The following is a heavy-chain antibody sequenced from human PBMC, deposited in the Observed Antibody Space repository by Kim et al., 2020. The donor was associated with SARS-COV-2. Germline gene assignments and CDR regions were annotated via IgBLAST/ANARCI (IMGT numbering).Heavy chain of an antibody. CDR1: GFTFGDHA. J-gene: IGHJ4*02. CDR3: TRVGILTGYRVFDY. Sequence: GGSLRLSCTASGFTFGDHAMSWFRQAPGKGLEWVGVIRSKAYAGTTEYAASVKGRFTISRDDSKSIAYLQMNSLKIEDTAVYYCTRVGILTGYRVFDYWGQGTLVTVSS. CDR2: IRSKAYAGTT. D-gene: IGHD3-9*01. V-gene: IGHV3-49*03.